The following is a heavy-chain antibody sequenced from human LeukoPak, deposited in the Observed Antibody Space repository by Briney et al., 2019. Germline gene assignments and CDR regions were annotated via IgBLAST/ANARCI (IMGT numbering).Heavy chain of an antibody. V-gene: IGHV3-23*01. Sequence: GGSLRLSCAASGFTFSSSGMSWVRQAPGKGLEWVSAISSTDAGTYHADSVRGRFTISRDSSKNTLYLQMNSLRAEDAAVYYCAKAPVTSCRGAYCYPFDYWGQGTLVTVSS. CDR1: GFTFSSSG. CDR2: ISSTDAGT. J-gene: IGHJ4*02. D-gene: IGHD2-21*01. CDR3: AKAPVTSCRGAYCYPFDY.